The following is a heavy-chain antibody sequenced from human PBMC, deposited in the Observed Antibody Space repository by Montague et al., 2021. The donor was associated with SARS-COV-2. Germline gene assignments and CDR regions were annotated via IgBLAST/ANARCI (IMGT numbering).Heavy chain of an antibody. D-gene: IGHD6-19*01. J-gene: IGHJ6*02. CDR2: IWYDGSNK. V-gene: IGHV3-33*01. CDR1: GFTFSSYG. Sequence: SLRLSCAASGFTFSSYGMHWVRQAPGKGLEWVAIIWYDGSNKYYADSVKGRFTISRDNSKNTLYLQMNSLRTEDTAVYYCARDLGAVAGGYYYYCYGMDVWGQGTTVTVSS. CDR3: ARDLGAVAGGYYYYCYGMDV.